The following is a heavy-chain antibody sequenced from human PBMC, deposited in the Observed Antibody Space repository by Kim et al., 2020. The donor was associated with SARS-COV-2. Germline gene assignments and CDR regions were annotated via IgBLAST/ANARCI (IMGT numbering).Heavy chain of an antibody. CDR3: AQGRGSYYNLYY. V-gene: IGHV3-30-3*01. CDR1: GFTFSSYA. CDR2: ISYDGSNK. D-gene: IGHD1-26*01. Sequence: GGSLRLSCAASGFTFSSYAMHWVRQAPGKGLEWVAVISYDGSNKYYADSVKGRFTISRDNSKNTLYLQMNSLGAEDTAVYYCAQGRGSYYNLYYWGQGTLVTVSS. J-gene: IGHJ4*02.